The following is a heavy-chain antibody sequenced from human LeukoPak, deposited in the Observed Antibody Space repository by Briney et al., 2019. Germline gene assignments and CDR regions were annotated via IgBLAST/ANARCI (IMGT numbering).Heavy chain of an antibody. CDR3: ARGLYGGNHNYAFDI. CDR2: INHSGST. Sequence: SETLSLTCAVYGGSFSGYYWSWIRQPPGKGLEWIGEINHSGSTNYNPFLKSRVTISVDTSKNQFSLKLSSVTAADTAVYYFARGLYGGNHNYAFDIWGQGTMVTVSS. D-gene: IGHD4-23*01. J-gene: IGHJ3*02. CDR1: GGSFSGYY. V-gene: IGHV4-34*01.